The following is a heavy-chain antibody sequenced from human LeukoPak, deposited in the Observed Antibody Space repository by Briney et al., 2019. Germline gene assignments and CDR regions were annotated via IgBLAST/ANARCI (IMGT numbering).Heavy chain of an antibody. CDR3: ARDDILTGYWAPPHY. J-gene: IGHJ4*02. V-gene: IGHV3-48*04. CDR2: ISRSSDTI. D-gene: IGHD3-9*01. Sequence: PGGSLRLSCAASGFPFSSYGMSWFRQAPGKGLEWVSFISRSSDTIYYADSVKGRFTISRDNAKSSLYLQMNSLRADDTAVYYCARDDILTGYWAPPHYWGQGTLVTVSS. CDR1: GFPFSSYG.